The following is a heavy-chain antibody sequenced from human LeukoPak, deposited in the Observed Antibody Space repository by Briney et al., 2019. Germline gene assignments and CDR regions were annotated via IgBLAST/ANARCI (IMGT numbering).Heavy chain of an antibody. J-gene: IGHJ4*02. CDR3: AKEGMPLSSSWYDY. CDR2: ISWNSGSI. CDR1: GFTFDDYA. Sequence: GGSLRLSCAASGFTFDDYAMHWVRQAPGKGLEWVSGISWNSGSIGYADSVKGRFTISRDNSKNTLYLQMNSLRAEDTAVYYCAKEGMPLSSSWYDYWGQGTLVTVSS. V-gene: IGHV3-9*01. D-gene: IGHD6-13*01.